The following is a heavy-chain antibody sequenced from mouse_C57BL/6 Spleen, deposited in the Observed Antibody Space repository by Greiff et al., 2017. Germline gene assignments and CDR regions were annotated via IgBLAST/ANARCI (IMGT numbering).Heavy chain of an antibody. CDR1: GYTFTDYE. V-gene: IGHV1-15*01. CDR2: IDPETGGT. Sequence: QVQLQQSGAELVRPGASVTLSCKASGYTFTDYEMHWVKQTPVHGLEWIGAIDPETGGTAYNQKFKGKAILTADQSSSTAYMELRSLTSEDSAVYYCTRDYGSSYGAWFAYWGQGTLVTVSA. D-gene: IGHD1-1*01. J-gene: IGHJ3*01. CDR3: TRDYGSSYGAWFAY.